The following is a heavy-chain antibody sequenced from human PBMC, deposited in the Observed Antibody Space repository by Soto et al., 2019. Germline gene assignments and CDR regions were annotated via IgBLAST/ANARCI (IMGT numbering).Heavy chain of an antibody. CDR2: MYNTGST. CDR3: ARDLWGYCGTDCYPLDV. CDR1: GGSISRYY. V-gene: IGHV4-59*01. D-gene: IGHD2-21*02. Sequence: QVQLQESGPGLVKPSETLSLTCTVSGGSISRYYWSWIRQPPGKGLEWIGYMYNTGSTVYNPSFKSRVPLSVDTSKNQVSLKLNSVTAADTAVYYCARDLWGYCGTDCYPLDVWGQGTTVTVSS. J-gene: IGHJ6*02.